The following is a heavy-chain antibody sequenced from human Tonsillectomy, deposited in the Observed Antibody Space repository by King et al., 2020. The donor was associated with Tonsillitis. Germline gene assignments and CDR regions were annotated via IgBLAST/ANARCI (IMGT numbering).Heavy chain of an antibody. D-gene: IGHD6-13*01. J-gene: IGHJ6*02. Sequence: VQLQQWGAGLLEPSETLSLTCAVYGGSFSGYYWSWIRQPPGKGLEWIGEINHSGSTNYNPSLKSRVTISVDTSKNQFSLKLSSVTAADTAVYYCARDSSSWYRHYGMDVWGQGTTVTGSS. CDR1: GGSFSGYY. CDR2: INHSGST. V-gene: IGHV4-34*01. CDR3: ARDSSSWYRHYGMDV.